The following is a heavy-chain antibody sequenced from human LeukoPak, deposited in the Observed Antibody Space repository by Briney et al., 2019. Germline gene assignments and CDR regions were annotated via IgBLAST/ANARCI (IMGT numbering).Heavy chain of an antibody. CDR3: ARGPVGWSDY. J-gene: IGHJ4*02. CDR1: GFSVSNYN. D-gene: IGHD1-26*01. CDR2: ISETGTAI. Sequence: GGSLRLSCAASGFSVSNYNMNWVRQARGKGLEWVSFISETGTAIYYAESVKGRFTISRDIARNSVYLQMNSLRDEDTAMYYCARGPVGWSDYWGQGLRDRVSS. V-gene: IGHV3-48*02.